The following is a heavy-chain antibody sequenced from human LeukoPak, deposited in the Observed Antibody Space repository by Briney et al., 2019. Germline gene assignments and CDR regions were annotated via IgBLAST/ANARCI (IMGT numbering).Heavy chain of an antibody. CDR2: INSNGGYL. CDR3: ARDRHQWLRARCDY. Sequence: ASVTVTCKASGYTFTGNNMHWVRQAPGQGLGLMGWINSNGGYLNYARRFQGGVTMNRETSIKTAYMELSRLRSDDTDVYYCARDRHQWLRARCDYWGQGTLVTVSS. J-gene: IGHJ4*02. D-gene: IGHD6-19*01. CDR1: GYTFTGNN. V-gene: IGHV1-2*02.